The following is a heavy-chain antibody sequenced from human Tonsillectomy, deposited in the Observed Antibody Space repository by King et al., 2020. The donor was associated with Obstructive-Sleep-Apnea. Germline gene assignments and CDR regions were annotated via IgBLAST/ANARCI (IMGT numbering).Heavy chain of an antibody. V-gene: IGHV3-30*18. CDR1: GFTFSSYG. D-gene: IGHD3-3*01. CDR2: ISYDGSNK. CDR3: AKLTAKYYDFWSGPIYGMDV. J-gene: IGHJ6*04. Sequence: VQLVESGGGVVQPGRSLRLSCAASGFTFSSYGMHWVRQAPGKGLEWVAVISYDGSNKYYADSVKGRFTISRDNSKNTLYLQMNSLRAEDTAVYYCAKLTAKYYDFWSGPIYGMDVWGKGTTVTVSS.